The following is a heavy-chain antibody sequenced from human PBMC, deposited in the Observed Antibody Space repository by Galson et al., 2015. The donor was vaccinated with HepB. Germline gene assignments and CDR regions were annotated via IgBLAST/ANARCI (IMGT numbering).Heavy chain of an antibody. CDR1: GFTFSSYG. CDR2: IWYDGSNK. D-gene: IGHD3-10*01. J-gene: IGHJ3*02. Sequence: SLRLSCAASGFTFSSYGMHWVRQAPGKGLEWVAVIWYDGSNKYYADSVKGRFTISRDNSKNTLYLQMNSLRAEDTAMYYCARPFRGDAFDIWGQGTMVTVSS. CDR3: ARPFRGDAFDI. V-gene: IGHV3-33*01.